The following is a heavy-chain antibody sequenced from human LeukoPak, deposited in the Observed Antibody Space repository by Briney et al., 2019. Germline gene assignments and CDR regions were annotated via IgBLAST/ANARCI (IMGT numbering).Heavy chain of an antibody. CDR1: GFTFSNAW. D-gene: IGHD3-3*01. CDR3: TTDISGDDFWSGYPLNWFDP. J-gene: IGHJ5*02. CDR2: IKSKTDGGTT. Sequence: GGSLRLSCAASGFTFSNAWMSWVRQAPGKGLEWVGRIKSKTDGGTTDYAAPVKGRFTISRDDSKNTLYLQMNSLKTEDTAVYYCTTDISGDDFWSGYPLNWFDPWGQGTLVTVSS. V-gene: IGHV3-15*01.